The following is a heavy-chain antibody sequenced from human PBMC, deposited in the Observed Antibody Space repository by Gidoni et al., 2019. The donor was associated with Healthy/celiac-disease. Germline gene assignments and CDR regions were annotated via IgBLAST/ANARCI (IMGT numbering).Heavy chain of an antibody. D-gene: IGHD6-19*01. J-gene: IGHJ4*02. CDR1: GGSISSGSYY. V-gene: IGHV4-61*02. CDR2: IYTSGST. Sequence: QVQLQESGPGLVKPSQTLSLTCTVSGGSISSGSYYWSWIRQPAGKGLEWIGRIYTSGSTNYNPSLKSRVTISVDTSKNQFSLKLSSVTAADTAVYYCAISKTGIAVDYWGQGTLVTVSS. CDR3: AISKTGIAVDY.